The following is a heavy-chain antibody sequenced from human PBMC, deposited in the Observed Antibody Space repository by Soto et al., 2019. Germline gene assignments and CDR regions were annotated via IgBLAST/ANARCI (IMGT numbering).Heavy chain of an antibody. CDR3: ARGVGSGSYYNQYNWFDP. Sequence: ASVKVSCKASGYTFTNWGISWVRHAPGQGLEWMGWINVYNGNTKYAQKVQGRVTMTTDTSTSTAYMELRSLRSDDTAVYYCARGVGSGSYYNQYNWFDPWGQGTLVTVSS. V-gene: IGHV1-18*01. D-gene: IGHD3-10*01. J-gene: IGHJ5*02. CDR1: GYTFTNWG. CDR2: INVYNGNT.